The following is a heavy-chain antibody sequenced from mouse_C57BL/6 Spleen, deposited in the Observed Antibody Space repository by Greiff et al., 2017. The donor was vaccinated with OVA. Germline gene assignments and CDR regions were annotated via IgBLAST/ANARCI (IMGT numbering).Heavy chain of an antibody. CDR2: IDPSDSET. D-gene: IGHD4-1*01. Sequence: QVQLQQPGAELVRPGSSVKLSCKASGYTFTSYWMHWVQQRPIQGLEWIGNIDPSDSETHYNQKFKDKATLTVDKSSSTAYMQLSSLTSEDSAVYYCAREENWDPFAYWGQGTLVTVSA. V-gene: IGHV1-52*01. J-gene: IGHJ3*01. CDR3: AREENWDPFAY. CDR1: GYTFTSYW.